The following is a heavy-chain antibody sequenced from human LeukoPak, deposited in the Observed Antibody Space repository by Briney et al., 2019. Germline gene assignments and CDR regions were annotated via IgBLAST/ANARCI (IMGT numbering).Heavy chain of an antibody. Sequence: GESLKISRKGSGYSFTSYWIGWVRQMPGKGLEWMGIVYPGDSDTRYSPSLQGQVTLSVDKSISTAYLQWSSLKASDTAMYYCARQVAAASDSWGQGTLVTVSS. J-gene: IGHJ4*02. V-gene: IGHV5-51*01. CDR2: VYPGDSDT. CDR3: ARQVAAASDS. CDR1: GYSFTSYW. D-gene: IGHD6-13*01.